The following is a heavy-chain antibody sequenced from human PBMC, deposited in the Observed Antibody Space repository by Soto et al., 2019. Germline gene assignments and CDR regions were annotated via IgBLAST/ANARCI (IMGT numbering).Heavy chain of an antibody. CDR2: IYYSGST. CDR3: ARGSGPNDAFDI. D-gene: IGHD2-15*01. V-gene: IGHV4-61*01. J-gene: IGHJ3*02. Sequence: SETLSLTCTVSGGSVSSGSYYWSWIRQPPGKGMEWIGYIYYSGSTNYNTSLKSRVTISVDTSKNQFSLKLSSVTAAVTAVYYCARGSGPNDAFDIWGQGTMVTVSS. CDR1: GGSVSSGSYY.